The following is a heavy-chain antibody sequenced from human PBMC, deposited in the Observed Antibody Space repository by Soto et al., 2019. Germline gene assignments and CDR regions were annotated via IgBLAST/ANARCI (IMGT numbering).Heavy chain of an antibody. J-gene: IGHJ4*01. CDR3: ARDYSSSSGGYFDY. CDR1: GFTLSTYS. Sequence: PGGSLRLSCEASGFTLSTYSMNWVRQAPGKGLEWVPSISNSGYYIYYADSMKGRFTISRDNAKNSLYLQVNSLRAEDTAVYYCARDYSSSSGGYFDYWGLGTLVTVSS. V-gene: IGHV3-21*01. D-gene: IGHD6-6*01. CDR2: ISNSGYYI.